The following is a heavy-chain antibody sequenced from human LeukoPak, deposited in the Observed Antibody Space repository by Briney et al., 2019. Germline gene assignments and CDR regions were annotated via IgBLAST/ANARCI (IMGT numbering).Heavy chain of an antibody. D-gene: IGHD6-13*01. CDR2: INPSGGST. Sequence: GASVKVSCKASGYTFTSYYMHWVRQAPGQGLEWMGIINPSGGSTSYAQKFQGRVTMTRDTSTSTVYMELSSLRSEDTAVYYCARQTAAGTTQASFDYWGQGTLVTVSS. J-gene: IGHJ4*02. CDR3: ARQTAAGTTQASFDY. V-gene: IGHV1-46*01. CDR1: GYTFTSYY.